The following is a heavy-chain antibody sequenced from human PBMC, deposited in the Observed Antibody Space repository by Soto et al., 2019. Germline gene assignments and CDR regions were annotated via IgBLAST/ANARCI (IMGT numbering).Heavy chain of an antibody. Sequence: SETLSLTCKVSGGSMSSYYWSWIRQPPGKGLEWIGYIYYSGSTNYNPSLKSRVTISVDTSKTQFSLKLSSVTAAYTAVYYCARGGIIWWFDPWGQGTLVTVSS. J-gene: IGHJ5*02. CDR1: GGSMSSYY. V-gene: IGHV4-59*01. D-gene: IGHD1-26*01. CDR3: ARGGIIWWFDP. CDR2: IYYSGST.